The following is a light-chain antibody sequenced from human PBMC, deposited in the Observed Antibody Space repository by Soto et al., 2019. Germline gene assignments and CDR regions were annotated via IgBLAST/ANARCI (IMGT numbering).Light chain of an antibody. CDR3: SSYTSSRTI. CDR2: AVT. CDR1: SSDVGGYNY. J-gene: IGLJ1*01. V-gene: IGLV2-14*01. Sequence: QSVLTEPSSVSVSPGQSITISCTGTSSDVGGYNYVSWYQQHPGKAPKLMIYAVTDRPSGVSSRFSGSKSGNTASLTISGLQAEDEADYYCSSYTSSRTIFGTGTKVTVL.